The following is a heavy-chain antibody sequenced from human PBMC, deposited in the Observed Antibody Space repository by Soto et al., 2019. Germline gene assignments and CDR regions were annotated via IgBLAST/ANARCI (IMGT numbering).Heavy chain of an antibody. CDR3: ARDGNYGSGSPMGYYYGMDV. CDR2: INPSGGST. D-gene: IGHD3-10*01. V-gene: IGHV1-46*03. Sequence: GASVKVSCKASGYTFTSYYMHCVRQAPGQGLEWMGIINPSGGSTSYAQKFQGRVTMTRDTSTSTVYMELSSLRSEDTAVYYCARDGNYGSGSPMGYYYGMDVWGQGTTVTVSS. CDR1: GYTFTSYY. J-gene: IGHJ6*02.